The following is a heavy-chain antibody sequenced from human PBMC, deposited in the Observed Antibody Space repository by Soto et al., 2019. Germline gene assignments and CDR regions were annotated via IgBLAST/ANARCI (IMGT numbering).Heavy chain of an antibody. CDR3: ARGPQLRYFDWLHYGMDV. J-gene: IGHJ6*02. V-gene: IGHV4-31*03. CDR2: IYYSGST. CDR1: GGSISSGGYY. D-gene: IGHD3-9*01. Sequence: SETLSLTCTVSGGSISSGGYYWSWIRQHPGKGLEWIGYIYYSGSTYYNPSLKSRVTISVDTSKNQFSLKLSSVTAADTAVYYCARGPQLRYFDWLHYGMDVWGQGTTVTVSS.